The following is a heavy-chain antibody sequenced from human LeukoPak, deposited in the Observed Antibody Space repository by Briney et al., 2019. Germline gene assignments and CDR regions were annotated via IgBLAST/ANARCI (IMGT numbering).Heavy chain of an antibody. CDR3: ERGRHSDFWSGYYTGNWFDP. D-gene: IGHD3-3*01. Sequence: PSETLSLTCAVYGGSFSGYYWSWIRQPPGKGLEWIGEINHSGSTNYNPSLKSRVTISVDTSKNQFSLKLSSVTAADTAVYYSERGRHSDFWSGYYTGNWFDPWGQGTLVTVSS. V-gene: IGHV4-34*01. CDR1: GGSFSGYY. J-gene: IGHJ5*02. CDR2: INHSGST.